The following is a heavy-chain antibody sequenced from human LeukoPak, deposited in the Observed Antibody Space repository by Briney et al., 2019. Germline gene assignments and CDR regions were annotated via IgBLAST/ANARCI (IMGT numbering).Heavy chain of an antibody. CDR2: IRRKAYGGTT. V-gene: IGHV3-49*04. CDR1: GLTLGDYD. CDR3: SRGPIQLWLHSGMDV. D-gene: IGHD5-18*01. J-gene: IGHJ6*02. Sequence: GGSLTLSCTVSGLTLGDYDRSWVRQAPGKGLECIGYIRRKAYGGTTEYVESVKGRFTISREDYKSIAYLQMNSLKTEDTAVYFCSRGPIQLWLHSGMDVWGQGTTVIVS.